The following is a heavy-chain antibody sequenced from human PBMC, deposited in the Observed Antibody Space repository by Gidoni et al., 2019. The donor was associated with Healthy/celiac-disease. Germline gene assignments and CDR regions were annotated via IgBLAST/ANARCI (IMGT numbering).Heavy chain of an antibody. D-gene: IGHD6-13*01. CDR2: ISGSGGST. Sequence: EVQLLESGGGLVQHGGSLRLSCAASGFTFSSYAMRWVRQAPGKGLEWASAISGSGGSTYYADSVKGRFTISRDNSKNTLYLQMNSLRAEDTAVYYCAKLPSVYLQQLVLFDYWGQGTLVTVSS. CDR3: AKLPSVYLQQLVLFDY. J-gene: IGHJ4*02. CDR1: GFTFSSYA. V-gene: IGHV3-23*01.